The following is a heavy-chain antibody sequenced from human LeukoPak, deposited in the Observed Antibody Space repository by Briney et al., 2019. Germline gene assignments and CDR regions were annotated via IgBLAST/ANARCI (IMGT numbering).Heavy chain of an antibody. V-gene: IGHV4-34*01. J-gene: IGHJ4*02. CDR2: INHSGST. D-gene: IGHD3-10*01. CDR1: GGSFSGYY. Sequence: SETLSLTCAVYGGSFSGYYWSWIRQPPGKGLEWIGEINHSGSTNYNPSLKSRVTISVDTSKNQFSLKLSSVTAADTAVYYCARGGGRGQQDWGQGTLVTVSS. CDR3: ARGGGRGQQD.